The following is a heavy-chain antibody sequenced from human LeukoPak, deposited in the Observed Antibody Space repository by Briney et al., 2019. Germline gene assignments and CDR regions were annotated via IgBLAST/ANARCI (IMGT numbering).Heavy chain of an antibody. CDR2: ITNSGNSK. V-gene: IGHV3-48*01. Sequence: GGSLRLSCAASEFTFSSYSMNWVRQAPGEGLEWVSYITNSGNSKSYADSVKGRFTISRDNTKNSLYLQMNSLRAEDTAVYYCARDGLVGALDYWGQGTLVTVSS. J-gene: IGHJ4*02. CDR3: ARDGLVGALDY. D-gene: IGHD1-26*01. CDR1: EFTFSSYS.